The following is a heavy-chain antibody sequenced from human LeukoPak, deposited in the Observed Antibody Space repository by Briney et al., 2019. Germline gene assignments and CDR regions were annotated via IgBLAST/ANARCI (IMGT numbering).Heavy chain of an antibody. Sequence: PGGSLRLSCSASGFTFSSYAMHWVRQAPGKGLEYVSAISSNGGSTYYADSVKGRFTISRDNSKNTLYLQMSSLRAEDTAVYYCVKDSRRWLQNGGYFDYWGQGTLVTVSS. CDR2: ISSNGGST. CDR3: VKDSRRWLQNGGYFDY. D-gene: IGHD5-24*01. CDR1: GFTFSSYA. V-gene: IGHV3-64D*09. J-gene: IGHJ4*02.